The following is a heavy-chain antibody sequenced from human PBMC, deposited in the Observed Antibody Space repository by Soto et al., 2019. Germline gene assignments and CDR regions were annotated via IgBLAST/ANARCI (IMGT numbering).Heavy chain of an antibody. D-gene: IGHD3-16*01. CDR1: GITLSSSA. CDR3: TAKSYTLNVDY. Sequence: GGSLRLSCGACGITLSSSAMSWVRQAPGKGLEWVSTLSGSGDITYYATGYAASVQGRFTISRDDSKNTAYLQMNSLKTEDTAVYYCTAKSYTLNVDYWGRGTLVTVSS. CDR2: LSGSGDITYYAT. V-gene: IGHV3-73*01. J-gene: IGHJ4*02.